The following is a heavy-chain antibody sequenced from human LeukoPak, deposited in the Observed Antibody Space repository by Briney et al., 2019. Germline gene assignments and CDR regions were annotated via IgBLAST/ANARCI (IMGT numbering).Heavy chain of an antibody. CDR1: GFTFSSYS. CDR3: AREVAAEIAVAGTGIDY. V-gene: IGHV3-21*03. D-gene: IGHD6-19*01. J-gene: IGHJ4*02. CDR2: ISSSSSYI. Sequence: GGSLRLSSAASGFTFSSYSMNWVRQAPGKGLEWVSSISSSSSYIYYADSVKGRFTISRDNAKNSLYLQTNSLRAEDTAVYYCAREVAAEIAVAGTGIDYWGQGTLVTVSS.